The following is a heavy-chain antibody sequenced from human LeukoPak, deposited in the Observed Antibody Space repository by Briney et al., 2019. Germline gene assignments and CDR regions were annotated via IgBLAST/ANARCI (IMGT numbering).Heavy chain of an antibody. Sequence: GGSLRLSCAASGFTFSSYAMHWVRQAPGKGLEWVAVISYDGSNKYYADSVKGRFTISRDNSKNTLYLQMNSLRAEDTAVYYCARVPSIAVAGRGGYWGQGTLVTVSS. CDR3: ARVPSIAVAGRGGY. V-gene: IGHV3-30-3*01. D-gene: IGHD6-19*01. CDR2: ISYDGSNK. J-gene: IGHJ4*02. CDR1: GFTFSSYA.